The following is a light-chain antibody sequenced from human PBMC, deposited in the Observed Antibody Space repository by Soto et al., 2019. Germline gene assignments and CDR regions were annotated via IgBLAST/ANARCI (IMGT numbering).Light chain of an antibody. CDR3: SSYTSSSFVV. CDR1: SGDVGGYNY. Sequence: QSVLTQPASVSGSPGQSITISCTGTSGDVGGYNYVSWYQQHPGKVPKLMIYEVSNRPSGVSNRFSGSKSGNTASLTISGLXAEDXADYYCSSYTSSSFVVFGGGTKLTVL. CDR2: EVS. J-gene: IGLJ2*01. V-gene: IGLV2-14*01.